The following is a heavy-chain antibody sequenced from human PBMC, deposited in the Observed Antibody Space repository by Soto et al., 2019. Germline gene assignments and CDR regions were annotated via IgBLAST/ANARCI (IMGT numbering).Heavy chain of an antibody. CDR3: ARDTSRGEYDY. D-gene: IGHD3-10*01. V-gene: IGHV1-18*01. CDR1: GYTFTSYG. J-gene: IGHJ4*02. Sequence: QVQLVQSGAEGKKPGASVKVSCKASGYTFTSYGISWVRQAPGQGLEWMGWINVYNGNTNYAQKLQGRVTMNTDTSTSTAYLDLRSLRSDDTAVYFCARDTSRGEYDYWGQGTLVTVSS. CDR2: INVYNGNT.